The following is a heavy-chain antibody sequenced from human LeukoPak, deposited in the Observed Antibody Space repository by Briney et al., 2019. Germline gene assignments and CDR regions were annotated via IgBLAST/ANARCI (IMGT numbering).Heavy chain of an antibody. CDR1: GFTFSDYY. J-gene: IGHJ6*03. V-gene: IGHV3-11*01. CDR2: ISSSGSTI. CDR3: ARDLEVRGVITHYYYMDV. D-gene: IGHD3-10*01. Sequence: GGSLRPSCAASGFTFSDYYMSWIRQAPGKGLEWVSYISSSGSTIYYADSVKGRFTISRDNAKNSLYLQMNSLRAEDTAVYYCARDLEVRGVITHYYYMDVWGKGTTVTISS.